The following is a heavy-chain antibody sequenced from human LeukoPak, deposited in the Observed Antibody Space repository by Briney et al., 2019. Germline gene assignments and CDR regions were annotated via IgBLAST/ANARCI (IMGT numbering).Heavy chain of an antibody. CDR3: TGSSWATNGY. CDR1: GFNFSPYP. CDR2: IKRKTDGWTT. Sequence: GGSLRLSCAASGFNFSPYPMNWVRQAPGKGLEWVGRIKRKTDGWTTDYAAPVKCRFTISRDDSKNTLYLQMNSLKTEDTAVYYCTGSSWATNGYWGQGTLVTVSS. J-gene: IGHJ4*02. D-gene: IGHD6-13*01. V-gene: IGHV3-15*01.